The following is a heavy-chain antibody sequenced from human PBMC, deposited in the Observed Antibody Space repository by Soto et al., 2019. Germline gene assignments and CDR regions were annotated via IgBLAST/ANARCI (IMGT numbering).Heavy chain of an antibody. CDR1: GGSISSGDYF. CDR3: ARADYKYGDYLDL. J-gene: IGHJ4*02. V-gene: IGHV4-30-4*01. Sequence: SETLSLTCTVSGGSISSGDYFWSWIRQPPGKGLEWIGYIYYSGSTNYNPSLKSRVTISVDTSKNQFSLNLSSVTAADTAVYYCARADYKYGDYLDLWGQGTLVTVSS. D-gene: IGHD4-17*01. CDR2: IYYSGST.